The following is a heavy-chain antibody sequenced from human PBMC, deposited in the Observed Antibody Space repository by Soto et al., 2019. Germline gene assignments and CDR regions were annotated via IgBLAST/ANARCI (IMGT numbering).Heavy chain of an antibody. Sequence: GGSLRLSCATSGFTFSSYGMHWVRQAPGKGLEWVAVISYDGSNKYYADSVKGRFTISRDNSKNTLYLQMNSLRAEDTAVYYCAKVPGPFLTMLRTAAADYWGQGTLVTVSS. D-gene: IGHD3-10*01. V-gene: IGHV3-30*18. CDR3: AKVPGPFLTMLRTAAADY. J-gene: IGHJ4*02. CDR2: ISYDGSNK. CDR1: GFTFSSYG.